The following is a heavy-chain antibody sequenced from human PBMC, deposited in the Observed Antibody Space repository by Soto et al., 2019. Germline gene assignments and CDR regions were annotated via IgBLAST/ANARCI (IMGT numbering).Heavy chain of an antibody. D-gene: IGHD1-26*01. CDR1: GYTLTELS. Sequence: GASLKVSCKVSGYTLTELSMHWVRQAPGKGLEWMGGFDPEDGETIYAQKFQGRVTMTEDTSTDTAYMELSSLRSEDTAVYYCATGQVSSYYPLSFDYWGQGTLVTVSS. V-gene: IGHV1-24*01. CDR2: FDPEDGET. J-gene: IGHJ4*02. CDR3: ATGQVSSYYPLSFDY.